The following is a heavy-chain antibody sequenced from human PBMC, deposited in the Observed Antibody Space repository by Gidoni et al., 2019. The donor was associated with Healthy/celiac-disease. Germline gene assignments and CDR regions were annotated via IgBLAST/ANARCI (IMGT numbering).Heavy chain of an antibody. D-gene: IGHD6-13*01. CDR1: GFTVSRNY. CDR3: ARGPGIAAAILIDAFDI. Sequence: EVQLVESGGGLIQPGGSLRLSCAASGFTVSRNYMSWVRQAPGKGLEWVSVIYSGGSTYYADSVKGRFTISRDNSKNTLYLQMNSLRAEDTAVYYCARGPGIAAAILIDAFDIWGQGTMVTVSS. V-gene: IGHV3-53*01. J-gene: IGHJ3*02. CDR2: IYSGGST.